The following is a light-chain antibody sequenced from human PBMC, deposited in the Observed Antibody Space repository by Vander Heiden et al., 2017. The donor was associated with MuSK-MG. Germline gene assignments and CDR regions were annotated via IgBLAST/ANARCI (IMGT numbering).Light chain of an antibody. V-gene: IGLV1-40*01. J-gene: IGLJ2*01. CDR3: QSYDVSLGGSI. CDR2: ASK. Sequence: QSVPTQPPSVSGAPGQSLTNSCAVSDSNIGAGDDAHWDQQLPGSPPKLLMHASKYRASGVPDRFSGSKSGTSAALAIAGLQAEDEADYYCQSYDVSLGGSIFGGGTKLTVL. CDR1: DSNIGAGDD.